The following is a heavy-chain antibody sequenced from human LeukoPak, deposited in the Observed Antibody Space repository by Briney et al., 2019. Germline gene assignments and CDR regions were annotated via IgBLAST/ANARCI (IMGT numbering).Heavy chain of an antibody. D-gene: IGHD1-26*01. CDR1: GLTFSNYA. Sequence: GGSLSLSCAASGLTFSNYAMSWFRQAPGKGLEWVSGITSGFTPLYADSVKGRFTISRDNSKSTFHLQMNSLRAEDTAVYYCAKDYSDSRVGDVFLEYWGQGIQVTVSS. CDR3: AKDYSDSRVGDVFLEY. V-gene: IGHV3-23*01. J-gene: IGHJ4*02. CDR2: ITSGFTP.